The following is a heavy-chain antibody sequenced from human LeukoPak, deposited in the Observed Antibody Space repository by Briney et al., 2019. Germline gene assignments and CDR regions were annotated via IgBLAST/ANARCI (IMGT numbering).Heavy chain of an antibody. J-gene: IGHJ4*02. Sequence: GGSLRLSCAASGFIFSSYAIHWVRQAPGKGLEWVALVSYDGRNKDYADSVKGRFTISRDNSKNTLYLQMNSLRAEDTAVYYCARGPRVVVAATFGCYFDYWGQGTLVTVSP. D-gene: IGHD2-15*01. CDR3: ARGPRVVVAATFGCYFDY. CDR1: GFIFSSYA. V-gene: IGHV3-30*04. CDR2: VSYDGRNK.